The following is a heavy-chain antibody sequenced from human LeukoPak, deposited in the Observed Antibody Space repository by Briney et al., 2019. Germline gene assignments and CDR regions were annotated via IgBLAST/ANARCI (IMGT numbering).Heavy chain of an antibody. J-gene: IGHJ4*02. V-gene: IGHV3-48*03. D-gene: IGHD6-19*01. Sequence: PGGSLRLSCVASGFPFSSFEMSWVRQAPGKGLEWVSYIDSSGGTIYYADSVRGRFTISRDNAGNSLYLQMNSLRAEDTAVYYCASTRSTSDWYTRGFEYWGQGTLVTVSS. CDR1: GFPFSSFE. CDR2: IDSSGGTI. CDR3: ASTRSTSDWYTRGFEY.